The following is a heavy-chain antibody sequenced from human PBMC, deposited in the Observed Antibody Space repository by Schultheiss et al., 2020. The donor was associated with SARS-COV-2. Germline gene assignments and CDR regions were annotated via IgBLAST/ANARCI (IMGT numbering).Heavy chain of an antibody. D-gene: IGHD1-26*01. Sequence: GGSLRLSCAASGFTFSSYEMNWVRQAPGKGLEWVSYISSSGSTIYYADSVKGRFTISRDNSKNTLYLQMNSLRAEDTAVYYCARDLRFSVGAGFDYWGQGTLVTVSS. CDR3: ARDLRFSVGAGFDY. CDR1: GFTFSSYE. J-gene: IGHJ4*02. CDR2: ISSSGSTI. V-gene: IGHV3-48*03.